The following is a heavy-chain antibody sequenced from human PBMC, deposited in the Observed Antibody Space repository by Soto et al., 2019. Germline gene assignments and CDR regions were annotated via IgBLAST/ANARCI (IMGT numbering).Heavy chain of an antibody. J-gene: IGHJ3*02. CDR2: ISAYNGNT. CDR3: ARVRYYDSSGPTSTDAFDI. D-gene: IGHD3-22*01. V-gene: IGHV1-18*01. Sequence: ASVKVSCKASCYTFTSYGISWVRQSPGQGLEWMGLISAYNGNTNYAQKLQGRVTMTTDTSTSTAYMELRSLRSEDTAVYYCARVRYYDSSGPTSTDAFDIWGQGTMVTVSS. CDR1: CYTFTSYG.